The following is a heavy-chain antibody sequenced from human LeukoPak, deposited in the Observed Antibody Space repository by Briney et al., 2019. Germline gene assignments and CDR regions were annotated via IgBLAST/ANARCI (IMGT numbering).Heavy chain of an antibody. CDR1: GFTFNNYV. CDR2: ISYDGSNT. V-gene: IGHV3-30-3*01. D-gene: IGHD3-9*01. J-gene: IGHJ3*01. CDR3: ARGCFSPDLTGHSGLCAFDL. Sequence: GGSLRLSCAASGFTFNNYVMHWVRQAPGKGLEWVAVISYDGSNTYYAASVRGRFTLSRDSSKNTMYLQMNRLRVEDTAVYYCARGCFSPDLTGHSGLCAFDLWGQGTLVSVSS.